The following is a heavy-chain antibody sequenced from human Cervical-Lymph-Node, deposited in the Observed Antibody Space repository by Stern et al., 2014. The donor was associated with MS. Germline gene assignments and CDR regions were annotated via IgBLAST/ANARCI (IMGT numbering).Heavy chain of an antibody. Sequence: EHLVESGGGVVPPGRSLRLSCAASGFTFSSYGMHWVRQAPGKELEWEAVISYDGSNKYYADSVKGRFTISRDNSKNTLYLQMNSLRAEDTAVYYCAKESGYQLLLRFAYWGQGTLVTVSS. V-gene: IGHV3-30*18. D-gene: IGHD2-2*01. CDR1: GFTFSSYG. J-gene: IGHJ4*02. CDR2: ISYDGSNK. CDR3: AKESGYQLLLRFAY.